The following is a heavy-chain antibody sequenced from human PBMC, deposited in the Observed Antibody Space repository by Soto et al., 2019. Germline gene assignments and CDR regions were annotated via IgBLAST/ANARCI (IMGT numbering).Heavy chain of an antibody. CDR1: GYTFTTYD. CDR2: MSPNSGAT. V-gene: IGHV1-8*01. J-gene: IGHJ6*02. Sequence: QVQLVQSGAEVTKPGASVKVSCKASGYTFTTYDINWVRQATGQGLEWLGWMSPNSGATGYAHKFQGRVTMTRDTAMTTAYMELSNLRSEDTAMYYCARGVDAGVDVWGQGTTVTVSS. CDR3: ARGVDAGVDV. D-gene: IGHD1-1*01.